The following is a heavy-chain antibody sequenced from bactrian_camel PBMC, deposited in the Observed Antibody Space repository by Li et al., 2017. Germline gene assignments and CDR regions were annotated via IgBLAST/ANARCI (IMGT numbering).Heavy chain of an antibody. D-gene: IGHD3*01. Sequence: VQLVESGGGSVQAGGSLRLACAASGLTYTSGHMGWFRQAPGKARVGVASMNTGGGNIFYADSVRGRFTISHDNAKNTLYLQMNSLEPDDTAKYFCAADPWKGCRGCDGDYCPLLGDFGYWGQGTQVTVS. V-gene: IGHV3S31*01. CDR3: AADPWKGCRGCDGDYCPLLGDFGY. CDR2: MNTGGGNI. CDR1: GLTYTSGH. J-gene: IGHJ6*01.